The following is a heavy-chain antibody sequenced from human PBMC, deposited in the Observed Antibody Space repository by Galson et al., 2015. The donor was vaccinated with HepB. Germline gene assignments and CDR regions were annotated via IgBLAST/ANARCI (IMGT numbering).Heavy chain of an antibody. V-gene: IGHV1-24*01. CDR2: FDPKDGKI. CDR1: GYTLIELS. J-gene: IGHJ4*02. CDR3: STLPPCFNTTCSRRGFES. D-gene: IGHD2-2*01. Sequence: SVKVSCKVSGYTLIELSIHWVRQAAGKGPEWMGGFDPKDGKIIYAQRFRDRITLTEEPSTVTAYMELSSLRSGDTAMYYSSTLPPCFNTTCSRRGFESCGQGALVTVSS.